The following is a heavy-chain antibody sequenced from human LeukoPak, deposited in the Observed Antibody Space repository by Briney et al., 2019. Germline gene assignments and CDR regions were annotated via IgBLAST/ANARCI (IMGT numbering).Heavy chain of an antibody. Sequence: PGGSLRLSCAASGFTFINYGMTWVRQAPGKGLEWVADIKQDGSEKLYVKSVRGRFTVSRDSAKMSLFLQLNSLRAEDTAVYYCARDNGVVHGVYYMDVWGKGTTVTVS. CDR3: ARDNGVVHGVYYMDV. D-gene: IGHD3-3*01. CDR2: IKQDGSEK. J-gene: IGHJ6*03. CDR1: GFTFINYG. V-gene: IGHV3-7*01.